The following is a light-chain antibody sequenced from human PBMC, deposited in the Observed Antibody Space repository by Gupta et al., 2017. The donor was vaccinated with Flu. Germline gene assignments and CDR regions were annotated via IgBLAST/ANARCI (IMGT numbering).Light chain of an antibody. Sequence: SITISCTGTSRDIGTHKRVSWYQQHPVKAPKLVISEVSERPSGVSNRFSGSKSGNTASLTFSGLQADDEADYYCCSYAGSSTVFFGTGTKVTVL. CDR2: EVS. V-gene: IGLV2-23*02. CDR3: CSYAGSSTVF. CDR1: SRDIGTHKR. J-gene: IGLJ1*01.